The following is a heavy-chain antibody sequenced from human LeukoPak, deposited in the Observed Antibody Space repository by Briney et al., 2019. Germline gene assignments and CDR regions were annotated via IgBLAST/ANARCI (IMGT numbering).Heavy chain of an antibody. CDR2: ISSSSSYI. Sequence: KPGGSLRLSCAASGFTFSSYSMNWVRQAPGKGLEWVSSISSSSSYIYYADSVKGRFTISRDNAKNSLYLQMNSLRAEDTAVYYCARIVVSSIAARLPYYFDYWRQGTLVTVSS. CDR3: ARIVVSSIAARLPYYFDY. V-gene: IGHV3-21*01. D-gene: IGHD6-6*01. J-gene: IGHJ4*02. CDR1: GFTFSSYS.